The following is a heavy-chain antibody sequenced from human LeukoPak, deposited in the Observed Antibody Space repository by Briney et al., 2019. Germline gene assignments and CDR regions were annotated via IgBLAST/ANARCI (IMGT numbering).Heavy chain of an antibody. V-gene: IGHV4-34*01. Sequence: PSETLSLTCAVYGGSFSGYYWSWIRQPPGKGLEWIGEINHSGSTNYNPSLKSRVTISVDTSKNQFSLKLSSVTAADTAVYYCARKQRYYYDSSGYSAYFDYWGQGTLVTVFS. CDR3: ARKQRYYYDSSGYSAYFDY. CDR2: INHSGST. CDR1: GGSFSGYY. D-gene: IGHD3-22*01. J-gene: IGHJ4*02.